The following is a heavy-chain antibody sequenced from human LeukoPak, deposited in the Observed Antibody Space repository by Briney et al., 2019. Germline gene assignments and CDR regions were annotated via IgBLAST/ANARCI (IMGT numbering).Heavy chain of an antibody. Sequence: SETLSLTCAVYGGSFSGYYWSWIRQPPGKGLEWIGEINHSGSTNYNPSLKSRVTISVDTSKNQFSLKLSSVTAADPAVYYCARGLQWYYGSGSYYYWRQRTLVSVPS. CDR3: ARGLQWYYGSGSYYY. CDR2: INHSGST. J-gene: IGHJ4*02. CDR1: GGSFSGYY. D-gene: IGHD3-10*01. V-gene: IGHV4-34*01.